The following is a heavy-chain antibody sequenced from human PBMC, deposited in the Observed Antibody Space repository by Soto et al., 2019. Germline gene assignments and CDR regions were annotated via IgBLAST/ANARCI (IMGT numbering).Heavy chain of an antibody. J-gene: IGHJ3*02. CDR3: AKNRYSGIEGAFDI. V-gene: IGHV3-23*01. D-gene: IGHD1-26*01. Sequence: GGSLRLSCAASGFTVSNYAMKWVRQAPGKGLEWVSGISASGRSTKNGDSAKGRFTIYLDNSKNTLYVQRKRVRAEDTAVYYCAKNRYSGIEGAFDIWGQGTMVTVSS. CDR2: ISASGRST. CDR1: GFTVSNYA.